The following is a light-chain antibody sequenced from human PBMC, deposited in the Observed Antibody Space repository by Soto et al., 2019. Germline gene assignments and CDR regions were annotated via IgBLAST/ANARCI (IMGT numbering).Light chain of an antibody. V-gene: IGKV3-11*01. J-gene: IGKJ4*01. Sequence: EIVFTQSPATLSLSPGERATLSCRASQSVSSYLAWYQQKPGQAPRLLIYDASNRATGIPARFSGSGSGTDFTLTISSLEPEDFAVYYCQQRSNWLSLTFGGGTKVDIK. CDR2: DAS. CDR1: QSVSSY. CDR3: QQRSNWLSLT.